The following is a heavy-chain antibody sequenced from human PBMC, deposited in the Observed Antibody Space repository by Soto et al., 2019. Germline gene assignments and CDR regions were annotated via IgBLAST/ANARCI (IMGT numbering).Heavy chain of an antibody. CDR3: AREEGGYDGHYYYFMDV. J-gene: IGHJ6*03. D-gene: IGHD5-12*01. Sequence: GGSLRLSCEASGLTISSYSMNWVRQAPGKGLEWVSYISKRSSIMYYADSVKGRFTISRDNAKNSLYLQMNSLRVEDTAVYYCAREEGGYDGHYYYFMDVWGKGTTVTVS. CDR1: GLTISSYS. V-gene: IGHV3-48*01. CDR2: ISKRSSIM.